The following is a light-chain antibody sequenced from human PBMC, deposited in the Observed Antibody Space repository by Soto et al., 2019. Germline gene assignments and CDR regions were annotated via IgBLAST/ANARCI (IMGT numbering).Light chain of an antibody. J-gene: IGKJ4*01. V-gene: IGKV3D-15*01. CDR3: QQYNNWPLT. Sequence: EIVMTQSPATLSVSPGERATLSCRAIQSVSSTLAWYQQKPGQAPRLLIYGASTRATGIPARFSGSRSGTEFTLTISSLQSEDFAVYYCQQYNNWPLTFGGGTKVEIK. CDR1: QSVSST. CDR2: GAS.